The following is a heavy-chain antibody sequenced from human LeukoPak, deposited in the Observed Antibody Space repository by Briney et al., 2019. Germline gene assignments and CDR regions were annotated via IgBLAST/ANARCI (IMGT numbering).Heavy chain of an antibody. CDR3: AKRGNSWDLFDY. V-gene: IGHV3-23*01. J-gene: IGHJ4*02. CDR2: IGGSVGSM. D-gene: IGHD6-13*01. CDR1: EFTCSSYV. Sequence: GGSLRLSCSASEFTCSSYVMSWVRQAPGKGLEWVSNIGGSVGSMFYAASVKGRFAISRDNSKNTLFLQMNNLRVEDTAVYYCAKRGNSWDLFDYWGRGTLVTVSS.